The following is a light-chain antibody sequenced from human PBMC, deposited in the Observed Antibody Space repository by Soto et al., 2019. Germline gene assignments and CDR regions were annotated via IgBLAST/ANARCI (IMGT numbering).Light chain of an antibody. V-gene: IGLV2-11*01. CDR3: CSYAGSYTYV. CDR1: SSDVGGYNY. Sequence: QSALTQPRSVSGSPGQSVAISCTGTSSDVGGYNYVSWYQQHPGKALKLMIYDVSKRPSGVPDRFSGSKSGNTASLTISGLQAEDEADYYCCSYAGSYTYVVGTGTKV. CDR2: DVS. J-gene: IGLJ1*01.